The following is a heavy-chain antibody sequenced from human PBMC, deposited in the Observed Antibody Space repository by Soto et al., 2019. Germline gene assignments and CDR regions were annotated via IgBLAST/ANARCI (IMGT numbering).Heavy chain of an antibody. Sequence: QVHIVQSGAEVKKPGASVKVSCKTSGYPFTHFSIHWVRQAPGQRPEWMAWINSGTGSTRYSQNFHGRVTVTRDTSANTVNMELIRLRSEDTAVYYCARDKAIMTGYSPFDSWGQGTLVTVSS. CDR2: INSGTGST. D-gene: IGHD3-9*01. J-gene: IGHJ4*02. CDR3: ARDKAIMTGYSPFDS. V-gene: IGHV1-3*04. CDR1: GYPFTHFS.